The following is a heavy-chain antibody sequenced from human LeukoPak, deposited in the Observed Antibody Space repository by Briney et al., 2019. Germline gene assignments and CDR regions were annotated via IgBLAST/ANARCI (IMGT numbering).Heavy chain of an antibody. V-gene: IGHV1-2*05. CDR3: ARDGTGVYNLAQY. D-gene: IGHD5-24*01. CDR2: INPNSGGT. CDR1: GYTFNGYY. Sequence: GASVKVSCTASGYTFNGYYMHWVRHAPGQGLEWMGLINPNSGGTNYAENFQGRFTITRDTSNSAVYMEMSRLRSADPGVYYCARDGTGVYNLAQYWGQGSLVTVSS. J-gene: IGHJ4*02.